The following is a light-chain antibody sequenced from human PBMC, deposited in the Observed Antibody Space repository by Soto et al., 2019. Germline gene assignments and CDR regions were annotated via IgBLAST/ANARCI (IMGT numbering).Light chain of an antibody. CDR1: SSDVGGYDY. CDR2: EVT. J-gene: IGLJ1*01. CDR3: SSHTSGSTRV. V-gene: IGLV2-14*01. Sequence: QSALTQPASVSGSPGQSIAISCTGTSSDVGGYDYVSWYQQQPDKAPKLMIYEVTKRPSGVSNRFSGSKSGNTASLTISGLQSEGEADYYCSSHTSGSTRVFGTGTKVTVL.